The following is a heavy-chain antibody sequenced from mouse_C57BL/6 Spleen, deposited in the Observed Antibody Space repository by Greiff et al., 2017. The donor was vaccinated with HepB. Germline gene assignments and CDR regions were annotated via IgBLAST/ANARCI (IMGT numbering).Heavy chain of an antibody. D-gene: IGHD2-5*01. CDR2: ISSGGDYI. V-gene: IGHV5-9-1*02. Sequence: EVQVVESGEGLVKPGGSLKLSCAASGFTFSSYAMSWVRQTPEKRLEWVAYISSGGDYIYYADTVKGRFTISRDNARNTLYLQMSSLKSEDTAMYYCTRDDSNPAWFAYWGQGTLVTVSA. CDR3: TRDDSNPAWFAY. J-gene: IGHJ3*01. CDR1: GFTFSSYA.